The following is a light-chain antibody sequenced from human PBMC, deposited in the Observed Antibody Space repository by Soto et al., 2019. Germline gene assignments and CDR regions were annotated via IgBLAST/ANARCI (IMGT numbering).Light chain of an antibody. CDR1: QNFTSTY. CDR3: HYHDSSQEFA. Sequence: VLTQSPGTLSLSPGERASLSCRASQNFTSTYLAWYQQRPGQPPRLLIYAAFSRATGVPDRFSASGSGTEFTLTITRLEPEDFAVYYCHYHDSSQEFAFGTGSKVDI. CDR2: AAF. V-gene: IGKV3-20*01. J-gene: IGKJ3*01.